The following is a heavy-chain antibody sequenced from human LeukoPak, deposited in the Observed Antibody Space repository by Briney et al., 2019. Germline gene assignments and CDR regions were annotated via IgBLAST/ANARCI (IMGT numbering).Heavy chain of an antibody. V-gene: IGHV1-8*02. CDR1: GYTFTDYN. CDR2: MNPNSGNT. Sequence: ASVKVSCKTSGYTFTDYNMHWVRQAPGQGPEWMGWMNPNSGNTGYAQKFQGRVTMTRNTSISTAYMELSSLRSEDTAVYYCAREGIAAGSTGYGMDVWGQGTTVTVSS. D-gene: IGHD6-13*01. CDR3: AREGIAAGSTGYGMDV. J-gene: IGHJ6*02.